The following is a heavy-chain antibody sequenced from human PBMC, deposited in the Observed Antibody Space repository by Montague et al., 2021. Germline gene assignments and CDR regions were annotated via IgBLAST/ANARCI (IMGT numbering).Heavy chain of an antibody. D-gene: IGHD1-26*01. CDR3: VREGGRPSYYFFEH. CDR2: ISPYYGST. Sequence: SVKVSCKASGYSFVDYGISWLRQAPGHGLEWMGWISPYYGSTRYAQRIQGRVTMTTDTSTSTAYMELKSLTSDDTAVYYCVREGGRPSYYFFEHWGQGTLVTVSS. J-gene: IGHJ4*02. V-gene: IGHV1-18*01. CDR1: GYSFVDYG.